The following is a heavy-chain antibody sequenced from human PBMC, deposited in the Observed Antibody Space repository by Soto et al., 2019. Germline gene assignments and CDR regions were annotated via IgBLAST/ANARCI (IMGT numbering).Heavy chain of an antibody. CDR1: GGYFNNRQTLNSYP. CDR3: ANSWGGEIYDYYYAMDV. V-gene: IGHV1-69*06. CDR2: IISLFGTT. Sequence: QVQVVQSGAEVKRPGSSVNVSCKASGGYFNNRQTLNSYPISWVRQAPGQGLEWMGWIISLFGTTNYAQRYQGRVTTTSDKSTSTTYLEVNNESSDDTAVYYCANSWGGEIYDYYYAMDVWGQGTTVPIYS. D-gene: IGHD3-16*01. J-gene: IGHJ6*02.